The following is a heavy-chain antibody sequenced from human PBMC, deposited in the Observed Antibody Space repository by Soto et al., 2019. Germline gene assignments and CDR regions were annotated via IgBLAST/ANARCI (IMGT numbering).Heavy chain of an antibody. J-gene: IGHJ6*02. Sequence: EVQLVESGGGLIQRGGSLRLSCAASGFTFGHYSMNWVRQAPGKGPEWVLYISSDNRTINYADSVKGRFIITRDNAKKSLYLQMHSLRDEDAAVYYCAREGWPLLQSGMDVWGQGTTVTVSS. CDR3: AREGWPLLQSGMDV. CDR2: ISSDNRTI. CDR1: GFTFGHYS. V-gene: IGHV3-48*02. D-gene: IGHD2-15*01.